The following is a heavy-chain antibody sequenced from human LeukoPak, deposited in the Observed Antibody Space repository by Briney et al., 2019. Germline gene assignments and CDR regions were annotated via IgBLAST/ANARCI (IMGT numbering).Heavy chain of an antibody. D-gene: IGHD4-17*01. V-gene: IGHV1-18*04. J-gene: IGHJ4*02. CDR3: ARAFNDYGDYVEGWIDY. CDR1: GYTFTSYY. CDR2: ISAYNGNT. Sequence: ASVKVSCKASGYTFTSYYMHWVRQAPGQGLEWMGWISAYNGNTNYAQKLQGRVTMTTDTSTSTAYMELRSLRSDDTAVYYCARAFNDYGDYVEGWIDYWGQGTLVTVSS.